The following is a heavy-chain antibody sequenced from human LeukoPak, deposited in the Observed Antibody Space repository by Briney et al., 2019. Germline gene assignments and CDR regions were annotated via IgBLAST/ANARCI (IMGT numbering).Heavy chain of an antibody. CDR1: GFTFSSYW. J-gene: IGHJ4*02. Sequence: TGGSLRLSCAASGFTFSSYWMGWVRQAPGKGLEWVANIKQDGSEKYYVDSVKGRFTISRDNAKNSLYLQMNSLRAEDTAVYYCARDPGDSSGWYDYWGQGTLVTVSS. CDR3: ARDPGDSSGWYDY. D-gene: IGHD6-19*01. CDR2: IKQDGSEK. V-gene: IGHV3-7*01.